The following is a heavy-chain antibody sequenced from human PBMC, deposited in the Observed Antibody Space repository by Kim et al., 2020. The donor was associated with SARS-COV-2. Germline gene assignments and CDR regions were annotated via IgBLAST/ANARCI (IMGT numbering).Heavy chain of an antibody. J-gene: IGHJ4*01. CDR3: AKGGDIVATIQCHYFDY. Sequence: GGSLRLSCAASGFTFSSYGMHWVRQAPGKGLEWVAVISYDGSNKYYADSVKGRFTISRDNSKNTLYLQMNSLRAEDTAVYYCAKGGDIVATIQCHYFDY. CDR2: ISYDGSNK. CDR1: GFTFSSYG. V-gene: IGHV3-30*18. D-gene: IGHD5-12*01.